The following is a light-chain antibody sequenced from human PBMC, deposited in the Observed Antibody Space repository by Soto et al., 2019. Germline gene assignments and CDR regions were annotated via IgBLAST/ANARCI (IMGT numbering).Light chain of an antibody. CDR2: GAS. Sequence: IVLTQSPGTLSLSPGERATLSCRASQSVSSNYLAWYQQKPGQAPRLLIYGASSRATGIHGRFSGGGAGTDFTLPISRLEPEDFAVYYCQQYGRSPWTLGQGRTVDIK. CDR3: QQYGRSPWT. J-gene: IGKJ1*01. V-gene: IGKV3-20*01. CDR1: QSVSSNY.